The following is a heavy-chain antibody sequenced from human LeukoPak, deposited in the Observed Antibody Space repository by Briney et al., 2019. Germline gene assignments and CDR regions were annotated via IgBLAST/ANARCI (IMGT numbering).Heavy chain of an antibody. CDR2: INPSGGTT. CDR1: GYTFTNYY. D-gene: IGHD3-10*01. V-gene: IGHV1-46*01. CDR3: ARAFGSGSYHNPDH. J-gene: IGHJ5*02. Sequence: ASVKVSCKASGYTFTNYYMHWVRQAPGPGLEWMGVINPSGGTTSYAQKFQGRVTMTRDTSTSTVYMELSSLRSEDTAVYYCARAFGSGSYHNPDHWGQGTLVTVSS.